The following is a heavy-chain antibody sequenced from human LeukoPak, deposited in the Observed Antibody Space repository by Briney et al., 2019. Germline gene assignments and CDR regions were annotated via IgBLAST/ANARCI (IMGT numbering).Heavy chain of an antibody. D-gene: IGHD1-7*01. Sequence: GASVKVSCKASGYTFTNYGISWVRQATGQGLEWMGWMNPNSGNTGYAQKFQGRVTITRNTSISTAYMELSSLRSEDTAVYYCARGYNWNFFDYWGQGTLVTVSS. CDR2: MNPNSGNT. J-gene: IGHJ4*02. V-gene: IGHV1-8*03. CDR1: GYTFTNYG. CDR3: ARGYNWNFFDY.